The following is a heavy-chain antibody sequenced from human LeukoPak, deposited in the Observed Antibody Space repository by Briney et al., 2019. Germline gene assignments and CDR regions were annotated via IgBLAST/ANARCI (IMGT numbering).Heavy chain of an antibody. J-gene: IGHJ4*02. CDR1: GFTFSGSA. CDR2: IRSKANSYST. CDR3: TRSSGWYDY. Sequence: GGSLRLSXAASGFTFSGSAMHWVRQASGKGLEWVGRIRSKANSYSTAYAASVKGRFTISRDDSKNTAYLQMNSLKTEDTAVYYCTRSSGWYDYWGQGTLVTVSS. V-gene: IGHV3-73*01. D-gene: IGHD6-19*01.